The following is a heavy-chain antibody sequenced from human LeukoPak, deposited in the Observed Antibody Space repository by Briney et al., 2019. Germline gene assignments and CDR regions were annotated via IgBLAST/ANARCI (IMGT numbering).Heavy chain of an antibody. CDR1: GFTFSDYA. CDR2: LSGSGAGT. J-gene: IGHJ4*02. V-gene: IGHV3-23*01. D-gene: IGHD3-3*01. CDR3: AKAELGVDTFFDY. Sequence: GGSLRLSCAASGFTFSDYALGWVRQAPGRGLEWVATLSGSGAGTYYSDSVQGRFTISRDSSKRTLFLQMNSLRAEDTAFYYCAKAELGVDTFFDYWGQGTLVTVSS.